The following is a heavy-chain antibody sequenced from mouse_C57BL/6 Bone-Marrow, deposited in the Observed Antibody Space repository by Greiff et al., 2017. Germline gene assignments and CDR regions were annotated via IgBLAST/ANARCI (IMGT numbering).Heavy chain of an antibody. V-gene: IGHV1-69*01. CDR3: AISAYYGSNGCAY. J-gene: IGHJ3*01. Sequence: QVQLQQPGAELVMPGASVKLSCKASGYTFTSYWMHWVKQRPGQGLEWIGEIDPSDSYTNYNQKFKGKSTLTVDKSSSTAYMQLSSLTSVDSAVYYRAISAYYGSNGCAYWGQGTLVTVSA. D-gene: IGHD1-1*01. CDR2: IDPSDSYT. CDR1: GYTFTSYW.